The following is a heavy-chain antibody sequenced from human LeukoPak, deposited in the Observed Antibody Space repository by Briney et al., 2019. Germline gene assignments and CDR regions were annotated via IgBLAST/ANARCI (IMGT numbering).Heavy chain of an antibody. J-gene: IGHJ4*02. D-gene: IGHD6-19*01. CDR3: GTIGEVAGTYLC. CDR1: GYTLTELS. Sequence: ASVKVSCKVSGYTLTELSMHWVRQAPGKGLEWMGGFDPEDGETIYAQKFHGRVTMTEDTSTDTAYMELSSLRTEERGGYLFGTIGEVAGTYLCWGQGTLVTVSS. V-gene: IGHV1-24*01. CDR2: FDPEDGET.